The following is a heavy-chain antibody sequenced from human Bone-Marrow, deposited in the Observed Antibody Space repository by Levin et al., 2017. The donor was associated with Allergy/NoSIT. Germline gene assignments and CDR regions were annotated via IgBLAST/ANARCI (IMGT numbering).Heavy chain of an antibody. V-gene: IGHV4-38-2*01. CDR1: GASISSGYY. Sequence: PSETLSLTFAVSGASISSGYYWGWIRQPPGKGLEWIGTIYERGNTYYSPSLRSRVTISVDTSKNQFSLKLSSVTAADTAVYYCATKIKSRGTYMFVDYWGQGTLVTVSS. D-gene: IGHD1-26*01. J-gene: IGHJ4*02. CDR2: IYERGNT. CDR3: ATKIKSRGTYMFVDY.